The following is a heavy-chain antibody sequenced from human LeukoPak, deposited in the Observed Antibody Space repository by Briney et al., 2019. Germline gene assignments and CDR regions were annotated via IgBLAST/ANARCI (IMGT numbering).Heavy chain of an antibody. CDR2: GSDRGGT. J-gene: IGHJ5*02. D-gene: IGHD1-26*01. CDR1: GFTFSSYW. V-gene: IGHV4-34*08. Sequence: GSLRLSCAASGFTFSSYWMSWIRQSPGKGLEWIGEGSDRGGTKFNPSLKGRVTISADPSKNQFSLNLYSVTAADTAVYHCAMNGQSGFSFDPWGQGTLVTVSS. CDR3: AMNGQSGFSFDP.